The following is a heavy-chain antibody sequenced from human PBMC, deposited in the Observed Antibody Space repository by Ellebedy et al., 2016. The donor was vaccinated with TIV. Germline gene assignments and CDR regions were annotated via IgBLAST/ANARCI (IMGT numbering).Heavy chain of an antibody. D-gene: IGHD2-15*01. Sequence: ASVKVSCXASGYTFTSYGISWVRQAPGQGLEWMGWISAYNGNTNYAQKLQGRVTMTTDTSTSTAYMELRSLRSDDTAVYYCARAGYCSGGSCYYYYYYMDVWGKGTTVTVSS. V-gene: IGHV1-18*01. CDR3: ARAGYCSGGSCYYYYYYMDV. CDR1: GYTFTSYG. J-gene: IGHJ6*03. CDR2: ISAYNGNT.